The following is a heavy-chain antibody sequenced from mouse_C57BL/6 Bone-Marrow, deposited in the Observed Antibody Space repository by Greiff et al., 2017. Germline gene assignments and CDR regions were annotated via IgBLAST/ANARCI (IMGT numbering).Heavy chain of an antibody. CDR3: ARASQAYYYAMDY. Sequence: EVKLVASGGGLVKPGGSLKLSCAASGFTFSDYGMHWVRQAPEKGLEWVAYISSGSSTIYYADTVKGRFPISRDNAKNTLFLQMTSLRSEDTAMYYCARASQAYYYAMDYWGQGTSVTVSS. D-gene: IGHD3-2*02. CDR2: ISSGSSTI. CDR1: GFTFSDYG. J-gene: IGHJ4*01. V-gene: IGHV5-17*01.